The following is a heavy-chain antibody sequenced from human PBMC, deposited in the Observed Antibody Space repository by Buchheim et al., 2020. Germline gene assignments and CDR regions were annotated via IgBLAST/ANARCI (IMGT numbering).Heavy chain of an antibody. D-gene: IGHD6-13*01. V-gene: IGHV3-7*01. Sequence: EVQLVESGGGLVQPGGSLRLSCAASGFTFSGYWMSWVRQAPGKGLEWVANIKQDGSEKYYVDSVKGRFTISRDNAKNSLYVQMNSLRAEDTAVYYCGKGFRIAADGEDYWGQGTL. CDR2: IKQDGSEK. J-gene: IGHJ4*02. CDR3: GKGFRIAADGEDY. CDR1: GFTFSGYW.